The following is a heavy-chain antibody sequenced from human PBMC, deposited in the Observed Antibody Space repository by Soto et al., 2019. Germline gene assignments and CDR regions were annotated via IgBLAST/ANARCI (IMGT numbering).Heavy chain of an antibody. D-gene: IGHD4-17*01. J-gene: IGHJ6*02. V-gene: IGHV3-30-3*01. CDR1: GFTLSSYA. CDR3: AKGATVTTHYQYYGVDV. Sequence: GGSLRLSCAASGFTLSSYAMHWVRQAPGKGLEWVAVISYDGSNKYYADSVKGRFTISRDNTNNSVYLQMSSLRTEDTALYYCAKGATVTTHYQYYGVDVWGQGTTVTVSS. CDR2: ISYDGSNK.